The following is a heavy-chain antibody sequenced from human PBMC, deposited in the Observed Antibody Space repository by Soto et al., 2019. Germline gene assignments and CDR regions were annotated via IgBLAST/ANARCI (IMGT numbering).Heavy chain of an antibody. CDR1: GFTLWNFL. CDR3: VRARIDY. CDR2: IKPDGSEK. V-gene: IGHV3-7*01. Sequence: GGGLRLSFAAPGFTLWNFLMTWVRQAPGKGLEWVANIKPDGSEKFSVDSVKGRFTISRDNANNLLYLQMNSLRAEDTAVYYCVRARIDYWGQGTLVTVSS. J-gene: IGHJ4*02.